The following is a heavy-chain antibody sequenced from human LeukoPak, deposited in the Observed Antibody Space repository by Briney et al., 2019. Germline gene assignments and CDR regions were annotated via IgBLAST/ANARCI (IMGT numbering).Heavy chain of an antibody. CDR2: ISAYNGNT. CDR3: ARGIRYFDWLLGFDY. J-gene: IGHJ4*02. Sequence: GASVKVSCKASGYTFTSYGISWVRQAPGQGLEWMGWISAYNGNTNYAQKLQGRVTMTTDTSTSTAYMELRSLGSDDTAVYYCARGIRYFDWLLGFDYWGQGTLVTVSS. D-gene: IGHD3-9*01. V-gene: IGHV1-18*01. CDR1: GYTFTSYG.